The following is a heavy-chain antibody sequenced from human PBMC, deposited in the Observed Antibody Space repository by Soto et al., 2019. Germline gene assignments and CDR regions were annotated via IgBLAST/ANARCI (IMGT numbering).Heavy chain of an antibody. CDR1: GGSISSSSYY. CDR2: IYYSGST. J-gene: IGHJ6*02. Sequence: SETLSLTCTVSGGSISSSSYYWGWIRQPPGEGLEWIGSIYYSGSTYYNPSLKSRVTISVDTSKNQFSLKLSSVTAADTAVYYCARIITMVRGNHYYVMDVWGQGTTVTVSS. CDR3: ARIITMVRGNHYYVMDV. V-gene: IGHV4-39*01. D-gene: IGHD3-10*01.